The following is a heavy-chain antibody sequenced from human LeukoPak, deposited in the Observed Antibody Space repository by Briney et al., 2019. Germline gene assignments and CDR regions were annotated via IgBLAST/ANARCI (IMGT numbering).Heavy chain of an antibody. D-gene: IGHD1-26*01. CDR3: ARYGGSFHPFDI. CDR2: IKLDGCEK. Sequence: GGSVRLSCAASGFTFTSYWMTWFRQAPGKGPEWVASIKLDGCEKYYVGSVKGRFTISRDNANNSLYLQMNSLRAEDTAVYFCARYGGSFHPFDIWGQGTMVSVS. V-gene: IGHV3-7*05. CDR1: GFTFTSYW. J-gene: IGHJ3*02.